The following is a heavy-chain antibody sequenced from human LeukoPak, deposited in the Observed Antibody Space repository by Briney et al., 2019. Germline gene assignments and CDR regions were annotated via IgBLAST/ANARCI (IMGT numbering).Heavy chain of an antibody. CDR3: AGSGYSSGWVDY. CDR2: INPSGGST. CDR1: GYTFTSYY. D-gene: IGHD6-19*01. V-gene: IGHV1-46*01. J-gene: IGHJ4*02. Sequence: ASVNVSCTASGYTFTSYYMHWVRQAPGQGLEWMGIINPSGGSTSYAQRFQGRVTMTRDTSTSTVYMELSSLRSEDTAVYYCAGSGYSSGWVDYWGQGTLVTVSS.